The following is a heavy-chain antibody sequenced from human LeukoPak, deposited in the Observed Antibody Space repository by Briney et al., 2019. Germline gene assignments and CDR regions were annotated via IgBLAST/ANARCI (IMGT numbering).Heavy chain of an antibody. CDR2: IISGGST. CDR3: AKDSGSYYKAFDI. J-gene: IGHJ3*02. Sequence: GGSLRLSCAASGFTFSGYVMSWVRQAPGKGLEWVSAIISGGSTYYADSVKGRFTISRDNSKNTLYLQMNNLRAEDTAVYYCAKDSGSYYKAFDIWGQGTMVTVSS. D-gene: IGHD1-26*01. CDR1: GFTFSGYV. V-gene: IGHV3-23*01.